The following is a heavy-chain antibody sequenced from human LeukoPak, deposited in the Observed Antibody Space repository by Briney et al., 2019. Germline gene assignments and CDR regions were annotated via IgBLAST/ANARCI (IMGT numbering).Heavy chain of an antibody. CDR1: GYTFTSYY. V-gene: IGHV1-46*01. CDR3: APPTAVGDYVRSCLDY. J-gene: IGHJ4*02. CDR2: INPSGGST. D-gene: IGHD4-17*01. Sequence: GASVKVSCKASGYTFTSYYMHWVRQAPGQGLEWMGIINPSGGSTSYAQKFQGRVTMTRDTSTSTAYMELSSLRSEDTAVYYCAPPTAVGDYVRSCLDYWGQGTLVTVSS.